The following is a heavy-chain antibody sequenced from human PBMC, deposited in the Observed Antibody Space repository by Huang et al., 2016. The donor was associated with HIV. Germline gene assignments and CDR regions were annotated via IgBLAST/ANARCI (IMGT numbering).Heavy chain of an antibody. D-gene: IGHD3-22*01. CDR2: IDSDWSIP. J-gene: IGHJ4*02. V-gene: IGHV3-74*01. CDR3: ARDPRIQSWLNFFDY. Sequence: EVQLVESGGGLVQPGGSLRLSSAASGFSSSSYWMHWVCQAPGEGVVCVSRIDSDWSIPSYADSVKGRLTISRDNAKITLELQMNSLRAEETAVYYCARDPRIQSWLNFFDYWGQGTLVSVSS. CDR1: GFSSSSYW.